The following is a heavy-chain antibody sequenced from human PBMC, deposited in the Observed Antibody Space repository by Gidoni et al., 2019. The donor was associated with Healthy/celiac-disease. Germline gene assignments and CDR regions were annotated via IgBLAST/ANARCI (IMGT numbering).Heavy chain of an antibody. V-gene: IGHV3-23*01. CDR1: GFTFSSYA. Sequence: EVQLLESGGGLVQPGGSLRLSCAASGFTFSSYAMSWVRQAPGKGLEWVSAISGSGGSTYYADSVKGRFTISRDNSKNTLYLQMNSLRAEDTAVYYCAKDRLSRVAVAGANDYWGQGTLVTVSS. CDR3: AKDRLSRVAVAGANDY. J-gene: IGHJ4*02. D-gene: IGHD6-19*01. CDR2: ISGSGGST.